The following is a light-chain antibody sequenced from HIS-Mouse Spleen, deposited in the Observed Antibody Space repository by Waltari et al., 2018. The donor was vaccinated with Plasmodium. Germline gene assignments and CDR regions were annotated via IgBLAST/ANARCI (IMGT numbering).Light chain of an antibody. J-gene: IGKJ1*01. CDR2: GAS. V-gene: IGKV3-15*01. Sequence: EIVMTQSPATLSVSPGERATLSCRASQSVSSNLAWYQQKPGQAPRLLIYGASTRATGIPARFRGSGSGTEFTHTISSMQSEDFAVYYCQQYNNWPRTFGQGTKVEIK. CDR1: QSVSSN. CDR3: QQYNNWPRT.